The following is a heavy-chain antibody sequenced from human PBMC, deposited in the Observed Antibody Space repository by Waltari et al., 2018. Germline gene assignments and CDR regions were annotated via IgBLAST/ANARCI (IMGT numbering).Heavy chain of an antibody. D-gene: IGHD6-19*01. CDR1: GFSLSTHTVG. CDR3: AHRRWDSSGWSGVWFDP. J-gene: IGHJ5*02. V-gene: IGHV2-5*02. Sequence: QITLRESGPALVKPTQTLTLTCSVSGFSLSTHTVGVGWIRLTPGKALEWRALIYWDDDTRFSPSLKSRLTVTRDTSKNQVVLTMTNMDPLDTGTYFCAHRRWDSSGWSGVWFDPWGQETLVTVSS. CDR2: IYWDDDT.